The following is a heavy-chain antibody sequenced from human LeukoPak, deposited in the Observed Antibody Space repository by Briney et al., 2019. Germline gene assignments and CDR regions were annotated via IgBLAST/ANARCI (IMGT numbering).Heavy chain of an antibody. V-gene: IGHV1-46*03. J-gene: IGHJ4*02. CDR3: AREFSGSYSGHVDF. CDR1: GYSFTYYY. Sequence: ASVKVSCKASGYSFTYYYMQWVRQAPGQGLEWMGTINPSGGSTSYAQKFQGRVTMTRDTSTSTVYMEVSSLRSEETAVYYCAREFSGSYSGHVDFWAQGTLVTVSS. D-gene: IGHD1-26*01. CDR2: INPSGGST.